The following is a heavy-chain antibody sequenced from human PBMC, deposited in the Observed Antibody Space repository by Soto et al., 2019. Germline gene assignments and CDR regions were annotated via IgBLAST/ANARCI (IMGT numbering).Heavy chain of an antibody. J-gene: IGHJ6*02. Sequence: GGSLRLSCAASGFTFSSYGMHWVRQAPGKGLEWVAVISYDGSNKYYADSVKGRFTISRDNSKNTLYLQMNSLRAEDTAVYYCAKDASGSYYSSYYYYGMDVWGQGTTVTVSS. CDR2: ISYDGSNK. CDR1: GFTFSSYG. V-gene: IGHV3-30*18. CDR3: AKDASGSYYSSYYYYGMDV. D-gene: IGHD1-26*01.